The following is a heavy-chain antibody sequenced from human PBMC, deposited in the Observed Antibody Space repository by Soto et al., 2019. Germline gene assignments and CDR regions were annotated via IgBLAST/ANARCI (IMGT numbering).Heavy chain of an antibody. CDR3: ARSPTMVRGVTPNWFDP. D-gene: IGHD3-10*01. J-gene: IGHJ5*02. CDR2: INAGNGNT. V-gene: IGHV1-3*01. Sequence: ASVKVSCKASGYTFTSYAMHWVRQAPGQRLEWMGWINAGNGNTKYSQKFQGRVTITRDTSASTAYMGLSSLRSEDTAVYYCARSPTMVRGVTPNWFDPWGQGTLVTVSS. CDR1: GYTFTSYA.